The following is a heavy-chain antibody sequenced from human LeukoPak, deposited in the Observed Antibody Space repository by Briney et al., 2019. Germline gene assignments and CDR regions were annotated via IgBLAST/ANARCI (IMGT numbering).Heavy chain of an antibody. CDR3: ARSLLWPTGTSDI. V-gene: IGHV4-39*01. D-gene: IGHD2-8*02. CDR2: IYYSGST. CDR1: GGSISSSSYY. Sequence: SETLSLTCTVSGGSISSSSYYWVWIRQPPGKGLEWIGSIYYSGSTYYNPSLKSRVTISVDTSKNQFSLKLSSVTAADTAVYYCARSLLWPTGTSDIWGQGTMVAVSS. J-gene: IGHJ3*02.